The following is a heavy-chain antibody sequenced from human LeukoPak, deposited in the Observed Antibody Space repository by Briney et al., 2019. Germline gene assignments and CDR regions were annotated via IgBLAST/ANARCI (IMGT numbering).Heavy chain of an antibody. D-gene: IGHD5-18*01. CDR1: GFTFGSYG. CDR2: IRFDGSNT. V-gene: IGHV3-30*02. J-gene: IGHJ4*02. Sequence: GGSLRLSCAASGFTFGSYGVHWVRQAPGKGLEWVAFIRFDGSNTYYADSVKGRFTISRDNSNNTLYLQTNSLRVEDTAVYYCARGYGESHFDSWGRGSLVTVSS. CDR3: ARGYGESHFDS.